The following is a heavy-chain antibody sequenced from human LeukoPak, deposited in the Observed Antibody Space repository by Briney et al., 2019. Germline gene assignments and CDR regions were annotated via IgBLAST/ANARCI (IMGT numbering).Heavy chain of an antibody. J-gene: IGHJ4*02. Sequence: ASVKVSCKASGYTFTSYYMHWVRQAPGQGLEWMGIINPSGGSASCAQKFQGRVTMTRDTSTSTVYMELSSLRSEDTAVYYCARVGGGYPDYWGQGTLVTVSS. D-gene: IGHD1-26*01. V-gene: IGHV1-46*01. CDR1: GYTFTSYY. CDR2: INPSGGSA. CDR3: ARVGGGYPDY.